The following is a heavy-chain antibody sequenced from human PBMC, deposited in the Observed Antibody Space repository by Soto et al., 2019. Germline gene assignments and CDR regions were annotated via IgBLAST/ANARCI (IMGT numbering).Heavy chain of an antibody. D-gene: IGHD2-15*01. V-gene: IGHV3-23*01. CDR1: GFTFSSHG. CDR3: AYCRGGSCYSAYYYGLDV. Sequence: EVQLLESGGGLIQPGGSLRLSCVASGFTFSSHGMSWVRQAPGKGLQWVARISGSGSFTYYADSVKGRFTISRDNAKNTLYLQMSSLRAEDTAVYYCAYCRGGSCYSAYYYGLDVWGQGTTVTVAS. J-gene: IGHJ6*02. CDR2: ISGSGSFT.